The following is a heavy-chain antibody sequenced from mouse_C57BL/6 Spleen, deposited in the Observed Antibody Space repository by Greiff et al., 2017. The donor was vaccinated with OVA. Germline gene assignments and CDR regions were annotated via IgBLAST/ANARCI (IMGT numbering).Heavy chain of an antibody. V-gene: IGHV5-4*03. CDR3: ARAFYYDYGAWFAY. Sequence: DVKLVESGGGLVKPGGSLKLSCAASGFTFSSYAMSWVRQTPEKRLEWVATISDGGSYTYYPDNVKGRFTISRDNAKNNLYLQMSHLKSEDTAMYYGARAFYYDYGAWFAYWGQGTLVTVSA. J-gene: IGHJ3*01. D-gene: IGHD2-4*01. CDR2: ISDGGSYT. CDR1: GFTFSSYA.